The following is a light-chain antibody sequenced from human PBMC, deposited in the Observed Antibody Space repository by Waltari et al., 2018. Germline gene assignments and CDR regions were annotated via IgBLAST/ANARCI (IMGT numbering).Light chain of an antibody. CDR3: QQYYNTPPT. J-gene: IGKJ1*01. CDR2: WAS. Sequence: DIVMTQSPDSIAESLGERATINCKSSPSVLYSSNNKNYLAWYQQKPGQPLKLLFSWASIRETGVPDRFSGSGSGIEFTLTISSLQAEDVAVYYCQQYYNTPPTFGQGTKVEIK. CDR1: PSVLYSSNNKNY. V-gene: IGKV4-1*01.